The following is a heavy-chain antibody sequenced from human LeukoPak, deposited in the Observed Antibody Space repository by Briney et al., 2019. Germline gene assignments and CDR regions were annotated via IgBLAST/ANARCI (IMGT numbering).Heavy chain of an antibody. CDR2: IWYDGSNK. V-gene: IGHV3-33*01. J-gene: IGHJ6*02. CDR3: ARASSGWFYYYYYYGMDV. CDR1: GFTFSSYG. Sequence: PGRSLRLSCAASGFTFSSYGMHWVRQAPGKGLEWVAVIWYDGSNKYYADSVKGRFTISRDNSKNTLYLQMNSLRAEDTAVYYCARASSGWFYYYYYYGMDVWGQGTTVTVSS. D-gene: IGHD6-19*01.